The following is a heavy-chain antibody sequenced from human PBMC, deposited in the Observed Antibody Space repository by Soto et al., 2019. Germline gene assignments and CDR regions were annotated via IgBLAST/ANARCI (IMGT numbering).Heavy chain of an antibody. D-gene: IGHD3-10*01. J-gene: IGHJ5*02. CDR1: RDTFTSYY. V-gene: IGHV1-46*01. CDR3: ARSSGGNFGRIIEETYWFAP. Sequence: ASVKVSCKAPRDTFTSYYINWVRQAPGQGLEWMGVINPHGGSTAYAQKFKGRVTLTRDTSASTIYMDVSSLTSEDTAMYYCARSSGGNFGRIIEETYWFAPWGQGTLVTVSS. CDR2: INPHGGST.